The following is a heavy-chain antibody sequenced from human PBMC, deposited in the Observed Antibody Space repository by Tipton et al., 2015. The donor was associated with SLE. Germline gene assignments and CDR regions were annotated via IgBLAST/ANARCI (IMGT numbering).Heavy chain of an antibody. D-gene: IGHD2-8*01. CDR3: ARGMVYAIGSSGWYFDY. Sequence: QVQLVQSGAEVKKPGSSVKVSCKASGGTFSSYAISWVRQAPGQGLEWMGGIIPIFGTANYAQKFQGRVTITADESTSTAYMELSSLRSEDTAVYYCARGMVYAIGSSGWYFDYWGQGTLVTVSS. CDR2: IIPIFGTA. V-gene: IGHV1-69*01. J-gene: IGHJ4*02. CDR1: GGTFSSYA.